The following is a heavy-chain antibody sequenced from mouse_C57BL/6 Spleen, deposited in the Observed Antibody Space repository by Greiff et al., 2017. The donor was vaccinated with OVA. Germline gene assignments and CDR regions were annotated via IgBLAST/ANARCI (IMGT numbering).Heavy chain of an antibody. CDR1: GYAFSSSW. V-gene: IGHV1-82*01. Sequence: QVQLKESGPELVKPGASVKISCKASGYAFSSSWMNWVKQRPGKGLEWIGRIYPGDGDTNYNGKFKGKATLTADKSSSTAYMQLSSLTSEDSAVYFCARSREANWACDYWGQGTTLTVSA. J-gene: IGHJ2*01. CDR3: ARSREANWACDY. D-gene: IGHD4-1*01. CDR2: IYPGDGDT.